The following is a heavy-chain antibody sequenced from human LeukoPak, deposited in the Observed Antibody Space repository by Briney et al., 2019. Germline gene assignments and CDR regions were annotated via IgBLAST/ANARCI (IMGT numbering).Heavy chain of an antibody. V-gene: IGHV4-34*01. CDR2: INHSGST. CDR1: GGSFSGYY. Sequence: SETLSLTCAVYGGSFSGYYWSWIRQPPGKGLEWIGEINHSGSTNYNPSLKSRVTMSVDTSKNQFSLNLNSVTAADTAVYYCAREGRGSHSGYWGQGTLVTVSS. D-gene: IGHD3-16*01. CDR3: AREGRGSHSGY. J-gene: IGHJ4*02.